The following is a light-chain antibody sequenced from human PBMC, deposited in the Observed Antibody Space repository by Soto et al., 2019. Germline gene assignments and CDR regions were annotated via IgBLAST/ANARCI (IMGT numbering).Light chain of an antibody. Sequence: DIVMTQSPDSLAVSLGERATINCKSSQSILLSSNNKNPLAWYQQKPGQPPKLLIYSASTRESGVPDRVSGSGSGTDFTLTISSLQAEDVAVYYCQQYYTIPLTFGGGTKVEIK. CDR2: SAS. J-gene: IGKJ4*01. CDR1: QSILLSSNNKNP. V-gene: IGKV4-1*01. CDR3: QQYYTIPLT.